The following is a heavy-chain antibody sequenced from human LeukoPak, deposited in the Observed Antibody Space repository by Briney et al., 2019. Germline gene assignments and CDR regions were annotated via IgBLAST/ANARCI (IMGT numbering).Heavy chain of an antibody. Sequence: PGGSLRLSCAASGFTFSGYAMSWVRQAPGKGLEWVSAISDSGGSTYYADSVKGRFTISRDNSKNTLYLQMNSLRAEDTAVYYCAKDPPQGYSSCWYWLYFDLWGRGTLVSVSS. D-gene: IGHD6-13*01. CDR2: ISDSGGST. CDR3: AKDPPQGYSSCWYWLYFDL. J-gene: IGHJ2*01. CDR1: GFTFSGYA. V-gene: IGHV3-23*01.